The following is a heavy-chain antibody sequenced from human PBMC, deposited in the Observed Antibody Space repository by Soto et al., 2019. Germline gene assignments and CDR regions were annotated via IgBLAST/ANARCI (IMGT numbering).Heavy chain of an antibody. D-gene: IGHD3-22*01. CDR1: GFTFSSYN. Sequence: GSLRLSCAASGFTFSSYNLNWVRQASGKGLEWVSSTSSRSTYRNYADSVKGRFTITRDNDKNSLYLQMDSLRAEDTAVYYCARDPPLSSIVVVGVDDFWGQGTLVTVSS. V-gene: IGHV3-21*01. CDR2: TSSRSTYR. CDR3: ARDPPLSSIVVVGVDDF. J-gene: IGHJ4*02.